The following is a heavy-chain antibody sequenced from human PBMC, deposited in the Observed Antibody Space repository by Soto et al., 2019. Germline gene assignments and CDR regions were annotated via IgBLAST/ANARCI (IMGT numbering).Heavy chain of an antibody. CDR1: GFTVSSNY. CDR3: AATDYSYYFDY. CDR2: IYSGGST. D-gene: IGHD5-12*01. Sequence: EVQLVESGGGLVQPGGSLRLSCAASGFTVSSNYMSWVRQASGKGLEWVSVIYSGGSTYYADSVKGRFTISRHNSKNTLYLQMNSLRAEDTAVYYCAATDYSYYFDYWGQGTLVTVSS. J-gene: IGHJ4*02. V-gene: IGHV3-53*04.